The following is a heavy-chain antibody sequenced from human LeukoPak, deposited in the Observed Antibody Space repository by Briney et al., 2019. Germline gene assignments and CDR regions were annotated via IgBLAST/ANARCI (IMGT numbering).Heavy chain of an antibody. V-gene: IGHV3-21*01. Sequence: GGSLRLSCAASGFTFSSYSMNWVRQAPGKGLEWVSSISSSSSYIYYADSVKGQFTISRDDAKNSLYLQMNSLRAEDTAVYYCARGGDFWSGPPGLEDYWGQGTLVTVSS. CDR3: ARGGDFWSGPPGLEDY. J-gene: IGHJ4*02. D-gene: IGHD3-3*01. CDR2: ISSSSSYI. CDR1: GFTFSSYS.